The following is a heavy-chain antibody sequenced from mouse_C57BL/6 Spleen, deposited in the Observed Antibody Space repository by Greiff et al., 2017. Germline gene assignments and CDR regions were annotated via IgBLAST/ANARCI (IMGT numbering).Heavy chain of an antibody. D-gene: IGHD3-2*02. Sequence: EVQLVESGGGLVQPGGSMKLSCVASGFTFSNYWMNWVRQSPEKGLEWVAQIRLKSDNYATHYAESVKGRFTISRDDSKSSVYLQMNNLRAEDTGIYYCTGTDSSGAWFAYWGQGTLVTVSA. J-gene: IGHJ3*01. V-gene: IGHV6-3*01. CDR1: GFTFSNYW. CDR2: IRLKSDNYAT. CDR3: TGTDSSGAWFAY.